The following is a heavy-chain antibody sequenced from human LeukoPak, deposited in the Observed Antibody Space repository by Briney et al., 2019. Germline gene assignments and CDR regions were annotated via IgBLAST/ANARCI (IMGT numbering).Heavy chain of an antibody. CDR3: AKDPPYYGDYYFDY. V-gene: IGHV3-33*06. D-gene: IGHD4-17*01. J-gene: IGHJ4*02. Sequence: GGSLRLSCAASGFTPSSYGMHWVRQAPGKGLEWVAVIWHDGSNKYYADSVKGRFTISRDNSKNTLYLQMNSLRAEDTAVYYCAKDPPYYGDYYFDYWGQGTLVTVSS. CDR1: GFTPSSYG. CDR2: IWHDGSNK.